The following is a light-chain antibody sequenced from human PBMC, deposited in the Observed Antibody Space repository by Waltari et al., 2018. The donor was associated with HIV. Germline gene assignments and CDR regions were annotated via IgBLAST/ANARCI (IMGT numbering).Light chain of an antibody. V-gene: IGLV2-18*02. CDR2: EVS. J-gene: IGLJ3*02. CDR1: SSDVGSYNR. Sequence: QSALTQPPSVSGSPGQSVTISCTGTSSDVGSYNRVSWYQQFPGTAPKLLIHEVSNRPSGVPDRFSGSKSGITASLTISGLQADDEADYYCSSYTTTSTLWVFGGGTKLTVL. CDR3: SSYTTTSTLWV.